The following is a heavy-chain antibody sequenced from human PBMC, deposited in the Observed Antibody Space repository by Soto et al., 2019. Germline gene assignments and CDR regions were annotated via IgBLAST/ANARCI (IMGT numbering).Heavy chain of an antibody. Sequence: SETLSLTCAVSGGSISSSNWWSWVRQPPGKGLEWIGEIYHSGSTNYNPSLKSRVTISVDKSKNQFSLKLSSVTAADTAVYYCARLNTAQYSSSWSYYYYYGMDVWGQGTTVTVS. D-gene: IGHD6-13*01. CDR1: GGSISSSNW. CDR3: ARLNTAQYSSSWSYYYYYGMDV. V-gene: IGHV4-4*02. J-gene: IGHJ6*02. CDR2: IYHSGST.